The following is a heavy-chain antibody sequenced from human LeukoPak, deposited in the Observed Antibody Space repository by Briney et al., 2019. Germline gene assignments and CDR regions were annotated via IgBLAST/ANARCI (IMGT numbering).Heavy chain of an antibody. D-gene: IGHD3-22*01. J-gene: IGHJ6*03. CDR3: ARIDRDFYYMDV. CDR2: VISSGSTI. CDR1: GFSFSTRE. Sequence: PGGSLRLSCEASGFSFSTREMNWVRQAPGKGPEWVSYVISSGSTIYYADSVQGRFTTSRDNAKNLLFLQMNSLRPGDTGVYYCARIDRDFYYMDVWGKGTTVTVSS. V-gene: IGHV3-48*03.